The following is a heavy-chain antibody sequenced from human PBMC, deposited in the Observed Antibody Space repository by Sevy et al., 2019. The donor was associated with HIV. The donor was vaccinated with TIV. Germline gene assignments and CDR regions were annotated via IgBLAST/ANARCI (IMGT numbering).Heavy chain of an antibody. CDR2: ISGRSSYI. D-gene: IGHD2-2*01. CDR1: GFTFSDYY. V-gene: IGHV3-21*01. CDR3: ARDGGCSSTSCVLYFDS. Sequence: GGSLRLSCAASGFTFSDYYMNWVRQAPGKGLEWVSSISGRSSYIHYADSVRGRFTISRDNAKNSLYLQRNSLRVDDTAVYFCARDGGCSSTSCVLYFDSWGQGALVTVSS. J-gene: IGHJ4*02.